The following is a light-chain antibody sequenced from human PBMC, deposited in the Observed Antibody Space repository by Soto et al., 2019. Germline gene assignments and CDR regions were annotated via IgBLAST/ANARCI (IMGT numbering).Light chain of an antibody. CDR1: QSAGSN. CDR3: QQYNNWPRST. CDR2: GAS. V-gene: IGKV3-15*01. J-gene: IGKJ4*01. Sequence: EIVMTQSPATLSVSPGERATLSCRASQSAGSNLAWYQQKPGQAPRLLIYGASTRATGIPARFSGSGSGTDFTLTISSLQSEDFAIYFCQQYNNWPRSTFGGGTKVDIK.